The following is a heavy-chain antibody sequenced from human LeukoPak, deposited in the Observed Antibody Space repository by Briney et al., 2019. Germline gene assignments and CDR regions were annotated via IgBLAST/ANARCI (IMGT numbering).Heavy chain of an antibody. CDR1: GFTFSSYA. CDR3: VRDRGSSLYRALFDY. CDR2: ISGSGGST. V-gene: IGHV3-23*01. J-gene: IGHJ4*02. D-gene: IGHD3-16*01. Sequence: GGSLRLSCAASGFTFSSYAMSWVRQAPGKGLEWVSAISGSGGSTYYADSVKGRFTISRDNAKNSLYLQMNSLRAEDTAVYYCVRDRGSSLYRALFDYWGQGTLVTVSS.